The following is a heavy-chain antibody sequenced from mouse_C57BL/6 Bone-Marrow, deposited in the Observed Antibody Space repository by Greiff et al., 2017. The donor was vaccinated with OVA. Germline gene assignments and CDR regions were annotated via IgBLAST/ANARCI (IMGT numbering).Heavy chain of an antibody. Sequence: VQLQESGAELVRPGPSVKVSCKASGYAFTNYLIEWVKQRLGQGLEWIGVFNPGSGGTNYNEKFKGKATLTADKSSSNASMQLSSLTAADSAVYVCARDYSEPLYAMGYWGQGTSVTVSS. CDR2: FNPGSGGT. CDR3: ARDYSEPLYAMGY. D-gene: IGHD2-12*01. J-gene: IGHJ4*01. CDR1: GYAFTNYL. V-gene: IGHV1-54*01.